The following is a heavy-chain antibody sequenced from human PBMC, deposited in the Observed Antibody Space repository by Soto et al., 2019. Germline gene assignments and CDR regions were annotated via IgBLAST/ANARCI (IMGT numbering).Heavy chain of an antibody. CDR2: ISYDGSNK. D-gene: IGHD3-3*01. J-gene: IGHJ4*02. Sequence: VQLVESGGGVVQPGRSLRLSCAASGFTFSSYGMHWVRQAPGKGLEWVAVISYDGSNKYYADSVKGRFTISRDNSKNTLYLQMNSLRAEDTAVYYCAKVGPHYDFWSGYADYWGQGTLVTVSS. V-gene: IGHV3-30*18. CDR3: AKVGPHYDFWSGYADY. CDR1: GFTFSSYG.